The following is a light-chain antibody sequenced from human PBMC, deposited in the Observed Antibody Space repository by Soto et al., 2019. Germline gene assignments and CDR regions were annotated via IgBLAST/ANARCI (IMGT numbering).Light chain of an antibody. CDR2: GAS. J-gene: IGKJ4*01. CDR3: QQYGNSPPIT. V-gene: IGKV3-20*01. CDR1: QSVSSNY. Sequence: EIVLTQSPGTLSLSPGERVTLSCRASQSVSSNYLAWYQQKPGQAPRLLIYGASTRATGIPDRFSGSGSGTDFTLTISRLEPEDFAVYYCQQYGNSPPITFGGGTKVDIK.